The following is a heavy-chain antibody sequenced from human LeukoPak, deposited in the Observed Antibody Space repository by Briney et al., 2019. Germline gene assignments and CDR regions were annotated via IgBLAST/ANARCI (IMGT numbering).Heavy chain of an antibody. D-gene: IGHD5-12*01. Sequence: GESLKISCKVSGYSFTNYWIAWVRQMPGKGLELMGIIYPGDSDTRYSPSFQGQVTISADKSISTAYLQWSSLKASDTAMYYCARSPRAVATRFDYWGQGTLVTVSS. V-gene: IGHV5-51*01. CDR2: IYPGDSDT. CDR1: GYSFTNYW. CDR3: ARSPRAVATRFDY. J-gene: IGHJ4*02.